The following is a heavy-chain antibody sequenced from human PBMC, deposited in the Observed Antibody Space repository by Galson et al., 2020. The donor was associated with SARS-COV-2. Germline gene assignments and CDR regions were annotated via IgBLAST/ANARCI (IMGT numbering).Heavy chain of an antibody. V-gene: IGHV4-31*03. CDR3: ARDRAVVTIFGVVTVDAFDI. J-gene: IGHJ3*02. D-gene: IGHD3-3*01. CDR1: GGSISSGGYY. CDR2: IYYSGST. Sequence: ETSETRSLTCTVSGGSISSGGYYWSWIRQHPGKGLEWIGYIYYSGSTYYNPSLKSRVTISVDTSKNQFSLKLSSVTAADTAVYYCARDRAVVTIFGVVTVDAFDIWGQGTMVTVSS.